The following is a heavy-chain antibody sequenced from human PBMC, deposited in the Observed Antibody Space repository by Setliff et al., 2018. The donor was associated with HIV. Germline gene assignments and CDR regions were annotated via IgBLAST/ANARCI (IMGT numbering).Heavy chain of an antibody. CDR3: SRASDPSHRMPPTNYYYYMDV. D-gene: IGHD2-2*01. J-gene: IGHJ6*03. Sequence: PGESLKISCKGSGYIFSRYWIGWVRQMPGKGLEWMGIIYPGDSDTRYSPSFQGQVTFSADKSISTAYLQWSRLKASDTAVYYCSRASDPSHRMPPTNYYYYMDVWGKGTKVTVSS. V-gene: IGHV5-51*01. CDR2: IYPGDSDT. CDR1: GYIFSRYW.